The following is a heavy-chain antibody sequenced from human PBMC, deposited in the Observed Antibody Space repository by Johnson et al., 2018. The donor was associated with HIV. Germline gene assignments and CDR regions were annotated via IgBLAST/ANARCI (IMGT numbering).Heavy chain of an antibody. J-gene: IGHJ3*02. CDR2: IKQDGSEK. CDR3: ASLGGSSSGEAFDI. D-gene: IGHD6-6*01. Sequence: VQLVESGGGLVQPGGSLRLSCAASGFTVSSNYMSWVRQAPGKGLEWVANIKQDGSEKYYVDSVKGRFTISRDNAKNSLYLQMNSLRAVDTAVYYCASLGGSSSGEAFDIWGQGTMVTVSS. V-gene: IGHV3-7*03. CDR1: GFTVSSNY.